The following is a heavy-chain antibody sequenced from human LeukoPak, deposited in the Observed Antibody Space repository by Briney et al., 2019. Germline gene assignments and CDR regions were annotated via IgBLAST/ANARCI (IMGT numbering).Heavy chain of an antibody. J-gene: IGHJ4*02. V-gene: IGHV3-30-3*01. CDR2: ISYDGSNK. CDR1: GFTFSSYA. Sequence: PGRSLRRSCAASGFTFSSYAMHWVRQAPGKGLEWVAVISYDGSNKYYADSVKGRFTISRDNSKNTLYLQMNSLRAEDTAVYYCARESVREGDGYNYSPSDYWGQGTLVTVSS. CDR3: ARESVREGDGYNYSPSDY. D-gene: IGHD5-24*01.